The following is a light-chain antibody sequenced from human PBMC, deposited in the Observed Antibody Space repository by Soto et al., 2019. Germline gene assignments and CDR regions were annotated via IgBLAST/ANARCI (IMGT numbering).Light chain of an antibody. Sequence: QSALTQPASVSGSPGQSITISCTGSSSDVGDYDYVSWYQQHPGKAPKLMIYAVSNRPSGISNRFSGSKSGNTASLTISGLQAEDDADYYCSSYTSSSTYVLFGGGTKLTVL. J-gene: IGLJ2*01. CDR1: SSDVGDYDY. CDR2: AVS. V-gene: IGLV2-14*01. CDR3: SSYTSSSTYVL.